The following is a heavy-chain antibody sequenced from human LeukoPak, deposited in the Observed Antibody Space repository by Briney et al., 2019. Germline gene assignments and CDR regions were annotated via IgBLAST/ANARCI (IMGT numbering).Heavy chain of an antibody. CDR1: GFTFSNHE. CDR2: TSRGGSDI. D-gene: IGHD2-21*02. CDR3: VRARLIRLENFFDY. V-gene: IGHV3-48*03. Sequence: PGGSLSLSCATSGFTFSNHEMNWVRQAPGKGLEWVAYTSRGGSDISYADSVKGRFTISTDNANSSLYLQMNSLRAEDTAVYFCVRARLIRLENFFDYWGQGTLVTVSS. J-gene: IGHJ4*02.